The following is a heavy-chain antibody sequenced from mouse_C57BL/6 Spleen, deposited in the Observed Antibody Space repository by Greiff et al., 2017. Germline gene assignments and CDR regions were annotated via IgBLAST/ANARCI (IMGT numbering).Heavy chain of an antibody. V-gene: IGHV1-55*01. CDR1: GYTFTSYW. Sequence: QVQLQQPGAELVKPGASVKMSCKASGYTFTSYWITWVKQRPGQGLEWIGDISPGSGSTNYNEKFKSKATLTVDTSSSTAYMQLSSLTSEDSAVYYCARKGDYDYDWYFDVWGTGTTVTVSS. CDR2: ISPGSGST. CDR3: ARKGDYDYDWYFDV. J-gene: IGHJ1*03. D-gene: IGHD2-4*01.